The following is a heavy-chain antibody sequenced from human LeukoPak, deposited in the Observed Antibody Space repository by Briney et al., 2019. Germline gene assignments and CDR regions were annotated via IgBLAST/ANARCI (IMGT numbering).Heavy chain of an antibody. CDR2: IYHSGST. J-gene: IGHJ3*02. CDR1: GGSISSYY. D-gene: IGHD3-22*01. V-gene: IGHV4-39*01. CDR3: ARHGEITMIVVVTYAFDI. Sequence: SETLSLTCTVSGGSISSYYWGWIRQPPGKGLEWIGSIYHSGSTYYNPSLKSRVTISVDTSKNQFSLKLSSVTAADTAVYYCARHGEITMIVVVTYAFDIWGQGTMVTVSS.